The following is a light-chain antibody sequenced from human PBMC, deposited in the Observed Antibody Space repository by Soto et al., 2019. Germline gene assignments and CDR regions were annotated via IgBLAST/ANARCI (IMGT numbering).Light chain of an antibody. J-gene: IGLJ2*01. CDR2: DVN. V-gene: IGLV2-11*01. Sequence: QSALTQPRSVSGSPGQSVTISCTGTSSNVGGYNYVSWFQQHPGKVPKLMIYDVNKRPSGVPDRFSGSKSGNTASLTISGLQAEDGADYYCCAYAGSYTLVFGGGTKVTVL. CDR1: SSNVGGYNY. CDR3: CAYAGSYTLV.